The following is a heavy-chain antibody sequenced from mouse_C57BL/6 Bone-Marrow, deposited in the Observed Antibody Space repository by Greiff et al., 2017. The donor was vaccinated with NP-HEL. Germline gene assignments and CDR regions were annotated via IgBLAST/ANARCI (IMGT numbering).Heavy chain of an antibody. D-gene: IGHD2-1*01. Sequence: QVQLQQSGAELVKPGASVKMSCKASGYTFTTYPIEWAKQNHGKSLEWIGNFHPYNDDTEYNEKFKNKATLTVEKSSSTVYLELSRLTSDDSSVYDCARGGNYWYYFDYWGQGTTLTVSS. CDR2: FHPYNDDT. V-gene: IGHV1-47*01. CDR1: GYTFTTYP. J-gene: IGHJ2*01. CDR3: ARGGNYWYYFDY.